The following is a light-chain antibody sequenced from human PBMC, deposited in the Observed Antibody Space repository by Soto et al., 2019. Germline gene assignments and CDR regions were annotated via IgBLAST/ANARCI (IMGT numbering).Light chain of an antibody. CDR3: QQRRNWPPLT. V-gene: IGKV3-11*01. Sequence: EIVLTQSPATLSLSPGERATLSCRASQSVSSYLAWYQQKPCQAPRLLIYDASNRATGIPARFSGSGPGPDFTLTISSLEPEDFAVDYCQQRRNWPPLTFGGGTKVEIK. J-gene: IGKJ4*01. CDR2: DAS. CDR1: QSVSSY.